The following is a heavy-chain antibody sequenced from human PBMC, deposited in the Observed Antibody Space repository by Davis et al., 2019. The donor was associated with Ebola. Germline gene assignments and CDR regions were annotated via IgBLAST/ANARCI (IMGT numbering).Heavy chain of an antibody. Sequence: GESLKVSCKASGYTFTGYYMHWVRQAPGQGLEWMGWINPNSGGTNYAQKFQGRVTMTRDTSISTAYMELSRLRSDDTAVYYCARHTVTNYYYGMDVWGQGTTVTVSS. CDR3: ARHTVTNYYYGMDV. J-gene: IGHJ6*02. D-gene: IGHD4-17*01. CDR2: INPNSGGT. V-gene: IGHV1-2*02. CDR1: GYTFTGYY.